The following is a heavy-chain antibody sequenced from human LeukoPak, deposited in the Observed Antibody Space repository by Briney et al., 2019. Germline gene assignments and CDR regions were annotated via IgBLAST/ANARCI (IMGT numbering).Heavy chain of an antibody. CDR2: ISSSGSTI. J-gene: IGHJ3*02. D-gene: IGHD3-9*01. V-gene: IGHV3-11*04. CDR1: GFTFSDYY. Sequence: GGSLRLSCAASGFTFSDYYMSWIRQAPGKGLEWVSYISSSGSTIYYADSVKGRFTISRDNAKNSLYLQMNSLRAEDTAVYYCARELRTPYDILGRGNAFDIWGLGTMITVSS. CDR3: ARELRTPYDILGRGNAFDI.